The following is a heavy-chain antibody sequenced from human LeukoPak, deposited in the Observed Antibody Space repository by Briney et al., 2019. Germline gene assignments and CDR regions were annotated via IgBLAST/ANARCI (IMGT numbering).Heavy chain of an antibody. CDR1: GFTFSSYS. CDR3: ARDEAAAGPFDY. J-gene: IGHJ4*02. CDR2: ISSSSSYI. D-gene: IGHD6-13*01. V-gene: IGHV3-21*01. Sequence: PGGSLGLSCAASGFTFSSYSMNWVRQAPGKGLEWVSSISSSSSYIYYADSVKGRFTISRDNAKNSLYLQMNSLRAEDTAVYYCARDEAAAGPFDYWGQGTLVTVSS.